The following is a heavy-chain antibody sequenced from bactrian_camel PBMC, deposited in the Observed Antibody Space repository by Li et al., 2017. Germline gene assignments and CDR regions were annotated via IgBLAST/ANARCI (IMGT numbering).Heavy chain of an antibody. CDR3: AAGGSVGDNSYRWFWARHYDH. D-gene: IGHD5*01. CDR2: IYTDGRSM. J-gene: IGHJ4*01. CDR1: GISLRSAFC. V-gene: IGHV3S31*01. Sequence: DVQLVESGGGSVQAGESLRLSCAGTGISLRSAFCVGWFRQAPGKEREGVAAIYTDGRSMYANSVKGRFTVSKDTAKTTLYLEMNNLRPRDTAIYYCAAGGSVGDNSYRWFWARHYDHWGQGTQVTVS.